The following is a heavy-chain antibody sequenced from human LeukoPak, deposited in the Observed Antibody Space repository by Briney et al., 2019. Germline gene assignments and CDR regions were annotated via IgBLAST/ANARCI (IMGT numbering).Heavy chain of an antibody. CDR1: GGSINNYY. V-gene: IGHV4-4*07. J-gene: IGHJ4*02. CDR2: INASGRT. CDR3: AREYGDFDY. D-gene: IGHD4-17*01. Sequence: SETLSLTCTVSGGSINNYYWSWIRQPAGKGLEWIGRINASGRTNYNPSLKSRVTMSVDTSKNQFSLKVNSVTAADTAAYYCAREYGDFDYWGQGALVTVSS.